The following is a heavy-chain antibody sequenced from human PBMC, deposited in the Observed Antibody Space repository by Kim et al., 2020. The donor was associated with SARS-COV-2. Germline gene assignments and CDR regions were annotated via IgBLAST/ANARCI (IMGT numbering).Heavy chain of an antibody. D-gene: IGHD6-6*01. CDR3: ARDGRSSSY. Sequence: SSASYAAPAKSPFTISRDTAKNTQYMQMNSLRAEDTAVYYCARDGRSSSYWGQGTLVTVSS. J-gene: IGHJ4*02. CDR2: SSA. V-gene: IGHV3-74*01.